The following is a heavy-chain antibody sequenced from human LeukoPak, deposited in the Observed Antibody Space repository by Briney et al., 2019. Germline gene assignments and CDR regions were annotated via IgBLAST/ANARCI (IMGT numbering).Heavy chain of an antibody. V-gene: IGHV4-59*08. D-gene: IGHD3-10*01. CDR1: GGSINSYY. Sequence: SETLSLTCTVSGGSINSYYWTWIRQPPEKGLEWIGYIYYSGSTNYNPSLKSRVTISVDTSKNQFSLKLNSVTAADTAVYYCARRSYGSASPLRMDVWGQGTTVTVSS. J-gene: IGHJ6*02. CDR3: ARRSYGSASPLRMDV. CDR2: IYYSGST.